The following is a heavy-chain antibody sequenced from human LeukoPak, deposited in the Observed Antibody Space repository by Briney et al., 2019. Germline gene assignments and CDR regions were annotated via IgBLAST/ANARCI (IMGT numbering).Heavy chain of an antibody. CDR1: GFTFSSYA. Sequence: PGGSLRLSCAASGFTFSSYAMSWVRQAPGKGLEWVSAISGSGGSTCYADSVKGRFTISRDNSKNTLYLQMNSLRAEDTAVYYCAKFGYDFWSGYRKFDYWGQGTLVTVSS. D-gene: IGHD3-3*01. CDR3: AKFGYDFWSGYRKFDY. CDR2: ISGSGGST. V-gene: IGHV3-23*01. J-gene: IGHJ4*02.